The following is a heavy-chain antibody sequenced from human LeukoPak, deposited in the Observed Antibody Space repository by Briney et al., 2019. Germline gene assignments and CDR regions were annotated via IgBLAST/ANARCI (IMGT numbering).Heavy chain of an antibody. CDR2: IKSKTDGGTT. V-gene: IGHV3-15*01. Sequence: GGSLRLSCAASGFTFSSYWMSWVRQAPGKGLEWVGRIKSKTDGGTTDYAAPVKGRFTISRDDSKNTLYLQMNSLKTEDTAVYYCTTAIVVVPAAPKWGQGTLVTVSS. CDR3: TTAIVVVPAAPK. CDR1: GFTFSSYW. D-gene: IGHD2-2*01. J-gene: IGHJ4*02.